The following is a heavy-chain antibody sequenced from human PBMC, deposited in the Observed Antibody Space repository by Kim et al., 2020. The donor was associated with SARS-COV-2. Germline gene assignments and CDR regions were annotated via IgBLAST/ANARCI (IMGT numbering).Heavy chain of an antibody. J-gene: IGHJ6*02. CDR1: GGSISSYY. CDR2: IYYSGST. Sequence: SETLSLTCTVSGGSISSYYWSWIRQPPGKGLEWIGYIYYSGSTNYNPSLKSRVTISVDTSKNQFSLKLSSVTAADTAVYYCARDPVVRGVMGYYYYYGMDVWGQGTTVTVSS. D-gene: IGHD3-10*01. CDR3: ARDPVVRGVMGYYYYYGMDV. V-gene: IGHV4-59*01.